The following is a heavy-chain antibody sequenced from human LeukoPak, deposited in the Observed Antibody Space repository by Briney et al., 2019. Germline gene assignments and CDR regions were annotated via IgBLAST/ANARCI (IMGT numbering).Heavy chain of an antibody. CDR3: ARVTSAGYHGYRIFGY. V-gene: IGHV1-46*01. J-gene: IGHJ4*02. Sequence: GASVKVSCKASGYTFTSYYMHWVRQAPGQGLEGMGIINPSGGSTSYAQKFQGRVTMTRDTSTSTVYMELSSLRSEDTAVYYCARVTSAGYHGYRIFGYWGQGTLVTVSS. D-gene: IGHD5-18*01. CDR2: INPSGGST. CDR1: GYTFTSYY.